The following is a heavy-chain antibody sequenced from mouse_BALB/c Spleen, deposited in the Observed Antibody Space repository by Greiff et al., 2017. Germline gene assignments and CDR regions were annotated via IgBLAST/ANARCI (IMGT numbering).Heavy chain of an antibody. CDR3: TRGDIYYYGSKYYFDY. Sequence: QVQLQQPGAELVRPGASVKLSCKASGYTFTSYWINWVKQRPGQGLEWIGNIYPSDSYTNYNQKFKDKATLTVDKSSSTAYMQLSSPTSEDSAVYYCTRGDIYYYGSKYYFDYWGQGTTLTVSS. CDR2: IYPSDSYT. CDR1: GYTFTSYW. V-gene: IGHV1-69*02. J-gene: IGHJ2*01. D-gene: IGHD1-1*01.